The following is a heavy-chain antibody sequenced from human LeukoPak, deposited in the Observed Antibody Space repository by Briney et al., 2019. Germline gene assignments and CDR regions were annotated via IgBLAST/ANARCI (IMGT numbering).Heavy chain of an antibody. CDR1: GFTFSSNW. J-gene: IGHJ4*02. V-gene: IGHV3-7*05. CDR3: ARWTWGFDY. CDR2: IKQDGSEK. Sequence: GRSLRLSCAASGFTFSSNWMSWVRQAPGKGLEWVANIKQDGSEKYYVDSVKGRFTISRDNAKNSLYLQMNSLRVEDTAVYYCARWTWGFDYWGQGTLVTVSS. D-gene: IGHD7-27*01.